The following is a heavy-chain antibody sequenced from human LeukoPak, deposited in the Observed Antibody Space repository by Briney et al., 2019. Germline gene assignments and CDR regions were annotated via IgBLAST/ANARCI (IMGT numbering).Heavy chain of an antibody. CDR1: GGTFSSYA. Sequence: SVKVSCKASGGTFSSYAISWVRQAPGQGLEWMGGIIPIFGTADYAQKFQGRVTITADKSTSTAYMELSSLRSEDTAVYYCAREESSGWYRGPNAFDIWGQGTMVTVSS. CDR2: IIPIFGTA. J-gene: IGHJ3*02. V-gene: IGHV1-69*06. CDR3: AREESSGWYRGPNAFDI. D-gene: IGHD6-19*01.